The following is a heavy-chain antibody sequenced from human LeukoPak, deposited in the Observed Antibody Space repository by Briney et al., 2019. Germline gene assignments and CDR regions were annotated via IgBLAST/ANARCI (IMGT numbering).Heavy chain of an antibody. CDR2: ISYDGGHK. CDR1: GFTFSSYA. D-gene: IGHD6-13*01. J-gene: IGHJ4*02. V-gene: IGHV3-30*01. Sequence: GRSLRLSCAASGFTFSSYAMHWVRQAPGKGLEWVAVISYDGGHKNYADSVKGRFTISRDNSKNTLYLQMNSLRAEDTAVYYCAKGRSSSWYDADYWGQGTLVTVSS. CDR3: AKGRSSSWYDADY.